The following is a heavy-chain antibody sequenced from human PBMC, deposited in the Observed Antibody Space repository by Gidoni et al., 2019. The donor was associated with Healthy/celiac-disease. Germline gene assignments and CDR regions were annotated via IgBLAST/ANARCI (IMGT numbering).Heavy chain of an antibody. CDR3: ARGGYCSGGSCPLDY. CDR2: IIPILGIA. Sequence: QVQLVQSGAEVKKPGSSVKVSCKASGGTFSSYAISWVRQAPGQGLEWMGRIIPILGIANYAQKFQGRATITADKSTSTAYMELSSLRSEDTAVYYCARGGYCSGGSCPLDYWGQGTLVTVSS. J-gene: IGHJ4*02. CDR1: GGTFSSYA. V-gene: IGHV1-69*04. D-gene: IGHD2-15*01.